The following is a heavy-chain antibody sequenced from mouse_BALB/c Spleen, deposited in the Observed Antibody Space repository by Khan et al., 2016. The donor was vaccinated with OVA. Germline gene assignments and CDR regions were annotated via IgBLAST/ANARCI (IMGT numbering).Heavy chain of an antibody. CDR3: ATSYFYGYYFDY. J-gene: IGHJ2*01. D-gene: IGHD1-1*01. CDR1: GFTFSSYG. Sequence: EVELVESGGGLVQPGGSRKLSCAPSGFTFSSYGMPWVRPAPEKGLNWVASIRGDSRPIYYADTVKGGVTISRDNPKNTLFLQMTSLMSEDTARYYCATSYFYGYYFDYWGPGTTLTGSS. V-gene: IGHV5-17*02. CDR2: IRGDSRPI.